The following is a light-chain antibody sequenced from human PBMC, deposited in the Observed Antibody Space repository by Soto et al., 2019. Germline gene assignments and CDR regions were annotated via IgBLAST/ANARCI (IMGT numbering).Light chain of an antibody. CDR3: SSYTGGNTYWI. V-gene: IGLV2-14*01. Sequence: QSVLTQPASVSGSPGQSITISCTGTSSDIGAYNYVSWYQQHPGKAPKVIIFEVSNRPSGVSNRFSGSKSGNTASLTISGLHPEDEADYHCSSYTGGNTYWIFGGGTKVTVL. J-gene: IGLJ3*02. CDR2: EVS. CDR1: SSDIGAYNY.